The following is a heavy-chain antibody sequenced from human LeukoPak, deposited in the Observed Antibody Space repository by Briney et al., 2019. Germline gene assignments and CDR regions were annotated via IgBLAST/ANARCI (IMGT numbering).Heavy chain of an antibody. CDR3: AGVGIAAAGTARPNTYFQH. D-gene: IGHD6-13*01. V-gene: IGHV3-74*01. Sequence: GGSLRLSCAASGFTFSSYWMHWVRQAPGKGLVWVSRINSDGSSTSYADSVKGRFTISRDNAKNTLYLQMNSLRAEDTAVYYCAGVGIAAAGTARPNTYFQHWGQGTLVTVSS. CDR2: INSDGSST. CDR1: GFTFSSYW. J-gene: IGHJ1*01.